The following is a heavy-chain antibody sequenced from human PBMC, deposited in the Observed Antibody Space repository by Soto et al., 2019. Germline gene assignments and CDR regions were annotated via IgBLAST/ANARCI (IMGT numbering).Heavy chain of an antibody. V-gene: IGHV4-59*08. Sequence: SETLSLTCTVSGGSISSYYWSWIRQPPGKGLEWIGYIYYSGSTYYNPSLKSRVTISVDTSKNQFSLKLSSVTAADTAVYYCVTECLSPPIAFDIWGQGTMVTVSS. CDR3: VTECLSPPIAFDI. CDR2: IYYSGST. J-gene: IGHJ3*02. CDR1: GGSISSYY. D-gene: IGHD3-3*01.